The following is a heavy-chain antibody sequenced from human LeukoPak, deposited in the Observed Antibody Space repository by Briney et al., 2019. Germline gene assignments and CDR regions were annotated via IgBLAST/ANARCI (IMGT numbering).Heavy chain of an antibody. V-gene: IGHV4-34*01. Sequence: SETLSLTCAVYGGSFSGYYWSWIRQPPGKGLEWIGEINHSGSTNYNPSLKSRVTISVDTSKNQFSLKLSSVTAADTAVYYCARGPTPIRDGPQNREYYYYMDVWGKGTTVTVSS. J-gene: IGHJ6*03. CDR3: ARGPTPIRDGPQNREYYYYMDV. CDR1: GGSFSGYY. CDR2: INHSGST. D-gene: IGHD5-24*01.